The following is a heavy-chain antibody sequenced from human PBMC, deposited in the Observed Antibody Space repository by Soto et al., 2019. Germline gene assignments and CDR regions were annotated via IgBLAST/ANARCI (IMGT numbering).Heavy chain of an antibody. CDR3: ANFYYDSSGWDYYYGMDV. CDR1: GGSISSYY. CDR2: IYYSGST. D-gene: IGHD3-22*01. V-gene: IGHV4-59*01. J-gene: IGHJ6*02. Sequence: ETLSLTCTVSGGSISSYYWSWIRRPPGKGLEWIGYIYYSGSTNYNPSLKSRVTISVDTSKNQFSLKLSSVTAADTAVYYCANFYYDSSGWDYYYGMDVWGQGTTVTVSS.